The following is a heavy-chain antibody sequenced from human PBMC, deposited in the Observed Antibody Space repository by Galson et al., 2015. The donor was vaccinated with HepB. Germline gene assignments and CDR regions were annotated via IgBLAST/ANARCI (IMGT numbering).Heavy chain of an antibody. Sequence: SLRLSCAVSGFTFSNYNMNWVRQPPGKGLEWISYISTSSSFRYYADSVKGRFTVSRDDARNSLYLQMNSLRADDTAVYYCAREKGGWSGGNSVDHYDYWGQGILVTVSS. CDR3: AREKGGWSGGNSVDHYDY. CDR1: GFTFSNYN. D-gene: IGHD4-23*01. CDR2: ISTSSSFR. V-gene: IGHV3-48*01. J-gene: IGHJ4*02.